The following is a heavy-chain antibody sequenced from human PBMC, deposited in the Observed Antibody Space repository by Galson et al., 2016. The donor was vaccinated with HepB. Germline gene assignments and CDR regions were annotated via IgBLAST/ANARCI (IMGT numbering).Heavy chain of an antibody. J-gene: IGHJ4*02. CDR1: GYTFTYRY. CDR3: ARSEYSSSFDY. Sequence: SVKVSCKASGYTFTYRYLHWVRQAPGQALEWIGWITPFNGNTNYAQKFQDGVTITRDRSMSTAYMELSSLRSEDSAIYYCARSEYSSSFDYWGQGTLVTVPS. D-gene: IGHD6-6*01. CDR2: ITPFNGNT. V-gene: IGHV1-45*02.